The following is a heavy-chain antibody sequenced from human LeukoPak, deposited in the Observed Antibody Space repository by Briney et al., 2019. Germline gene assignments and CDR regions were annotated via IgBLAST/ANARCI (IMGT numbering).Heavy chain of an antibody. CDR1: GYTFTSYA. CDR2: INTNTGNP. Sequence: ASVKVSCKASGYTFTSYAMNWVRQAPGQGLEWMGWINTNTGNPTYAQGFTGRFVFSLDTSVSTAYLQISSLKAEDTAVYYCARVTMVRGVIIPFYGMDVWGQGTTVTVSS. CDR3: ARVTMVRGVIIPFYGMDV. V-gene: IGHV7-4-1*02. D-gene: IGHD3-10*01. J-gene: IGHJ6*02.